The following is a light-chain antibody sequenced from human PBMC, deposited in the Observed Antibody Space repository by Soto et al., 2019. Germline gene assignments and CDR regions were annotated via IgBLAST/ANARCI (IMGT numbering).Light chain of an antibody. CDR3: QQYNNWWT. Sequence: EIVLTHSPATLSVSPLGRASLXGRASQSVSSNLAWYQQKPGQAPRLLIYGASTRATGIPARFSGSGSGTEFTLTISSLQSEDFAVYYCQQYNNWWTFGQGTKVDIK. V-gene: IGKV3-15*01. CDR2: GAS. CDR1: QSVSSN. J-gene: IGKJ1*01.